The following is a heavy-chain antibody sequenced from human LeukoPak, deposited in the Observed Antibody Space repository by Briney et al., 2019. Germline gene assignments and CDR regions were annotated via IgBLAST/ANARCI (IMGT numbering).Heavy chain of an antibody. CDR3: AKPADCSSTSCYGNYFDY. CDR2: ISGSGGST. D-gene: IGHD2-2*01. V-gene: IGHV3-23*01. Sequence: PGGSLRLSCAASGFTFRTYALSWVRQAPGKGLEWVSAISGSGGSTYYADSVKGRFTISRDNSKNTLYLQMNSLRAEDTAVYYCAKPADCSSTSCYGNYFDYWGQGTLVTVSS. CDR1: GFTFRTYA. J-gene: IGHJ4*02.